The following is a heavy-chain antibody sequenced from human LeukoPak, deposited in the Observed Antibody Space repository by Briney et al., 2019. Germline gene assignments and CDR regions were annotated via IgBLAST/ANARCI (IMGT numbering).Heavy chain of an antibody. CDR2: ISGSGGST. J-gene: IGHJ4*02. CDR1: GFTFTSYA. V-gene: IGHV3-23*01. CDR3: ATSSDY. Sequence: PGGSLRLSCAASGFTFTSYAMSWVRQAPGKGLEWVSTISGSGGSTYYADSVKGRFTISRDNSRNTLYLQLKSLRAEDTAVYFCATSSDYWGQGTLVTVSS.